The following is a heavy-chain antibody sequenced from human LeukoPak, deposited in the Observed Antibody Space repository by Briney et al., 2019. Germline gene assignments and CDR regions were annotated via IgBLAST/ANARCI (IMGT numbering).Heavy chain of an antibody. J-gene: IGHJ5*02. Sequence: ASVKVSCKASGYAFTSYGINWVRQAPGHGLEWTGWISTYNGNTNYAQNLQGRVTMTTDTSTSTAHMELRSLRSDDTAVYYCARQGVPVVPRGWFDPWGQGTLVTVSS. CDR1: GYAFTSYG. D-gene: IGHD2-2*01. V-gene: IGHV1-18*01. CDR2: ISTYNGNT. CDR3: ARQGVPVVPRGWFDP.